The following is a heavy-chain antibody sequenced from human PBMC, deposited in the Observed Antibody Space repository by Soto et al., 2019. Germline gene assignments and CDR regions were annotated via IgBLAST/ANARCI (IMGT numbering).Heavy chain of an antibody. CDR3: VNLGMAGMDV. CDR2: ISSNGGST. CDR1: GFSFSSYT. J-gene: IGHJ6*02. D-gene: IGHD1-20*01. Sequence: PPGGSLRLSCSASGFSFSSYTMHWVRQAPGKGLEYVSAISSNGGSTYYADSVKGRFTISRDNSKNTLCLQMSTLRAEDTAVYYCVNLGMAGMDVWGQGTTVTVSS. V-gene: IGHV3-64D*06.